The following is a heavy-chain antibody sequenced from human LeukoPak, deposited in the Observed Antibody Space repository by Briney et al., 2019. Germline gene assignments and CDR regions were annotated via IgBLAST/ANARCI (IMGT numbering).Heavy chain of an antibody. CDR2: IKSDGTT. CDR3: ARLRRGY. J-gene: IGHJ4*02. Sequence: GGSLRLSCAASGLTVTSNHMSWVRQAPGKGLEWVSLIKSDGTTEYADSVKGRFTISRDNSKNTMFLQMNSLRVEDTAVYYCARLRRGYWGRGTPVTVSS. CDR1: GLTVTSNH. V-gene: IGHV3-53*01.